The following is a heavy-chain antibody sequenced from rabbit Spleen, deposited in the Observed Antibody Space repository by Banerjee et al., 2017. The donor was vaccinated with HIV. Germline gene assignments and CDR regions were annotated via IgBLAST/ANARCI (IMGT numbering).Heavy chain of an antibody. CDR3: ARGSPTWLDI. J-gene: IGHJ3*01. CDR2: IYTGRGGT. Sequence: QSLEESGRGLVQPGGSLTLSCKTSGFDFSSYSMSWVRQAPGKGLEWIGAIYTGRGGTDYANWVNGRFTISSDNAQYTVDLQMNSLTAADTATYFCARGSPTWLDIWGPGTLVTVS. CDR1: GFDFSSYS. V-gene: IGHV1S7*01.